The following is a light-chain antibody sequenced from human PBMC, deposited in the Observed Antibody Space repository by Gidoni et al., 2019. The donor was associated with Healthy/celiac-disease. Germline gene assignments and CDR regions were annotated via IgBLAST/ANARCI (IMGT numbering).Light chain of an antibody. CDR3: QSYDSSLSCYV. Sequence: QSVLTQPPSVSGAPGKRVTISCTGSSSNIGAGYDVHWYQHLPGTAPKLLIYGNSNRPSGVPDRFSGSKSGTSASLAITWLQAEDEADYYCQSYDSSLSCYVFGTGTKVTVL. V-gene: IGLV1-40*01. CDR2: GNS. CDR1: SSNIGAGYD. J-gene: IGLJ1*01.